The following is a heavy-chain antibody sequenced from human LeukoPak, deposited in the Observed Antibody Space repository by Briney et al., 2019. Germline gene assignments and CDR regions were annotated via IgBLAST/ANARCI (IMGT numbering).Heavy chain of an antibody. CDR2: ISSSTIYI. CDR3: ARENSGEGFDY. Sequence: TGGSLRLSCAASGFTFSSYSMNWVRQAPGKGLEWVSSISSSTIYIYDADSVKGRFTISRDNAKNTLYLEMNSLRAEDTAMHYCARENSGEGFDYWSQGTLVTVSS. V-gene: IGHV3-21*06. D-gene: IGHD1-14*01. CDR1: GFTFSSYS. J-gene: IGHJ4*02.